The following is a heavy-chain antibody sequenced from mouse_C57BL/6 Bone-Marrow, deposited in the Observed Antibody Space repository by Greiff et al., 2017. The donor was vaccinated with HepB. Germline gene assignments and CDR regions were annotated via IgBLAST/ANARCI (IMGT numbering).Heavy chain of an antibody. CDR2: IDPSDSYT. J-gene: IGHJ3*01. CDR3: ARKVSFAY. D-gene: IGHD1-3*01. V-gene: IGHV1-59*01. Sequence: VQLQQPGAELVRPGTSVKLSCKASGYTFTSYWMHWVKQRPGQGLEWIGVIDPSDSYTNYNQKFKGKATLTVDTSSSTAYMQLSSLTSEDSAVYYCARKVSFAYWGQGTLVTVSA. CDR1: GYTFTSYW.